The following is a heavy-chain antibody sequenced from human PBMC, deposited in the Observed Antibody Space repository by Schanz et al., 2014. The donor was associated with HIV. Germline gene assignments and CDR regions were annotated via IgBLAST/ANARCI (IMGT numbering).Heavy chain of an antibody. V-gene: IGHV3-23*01. Sequence: EVQLLESGGGLVQPGGSLRLSCAASGFTFSTYAMSWVRQAPGKGLEWVSAISGSGVNTYYADSVKGRFTISRDNSKNTLYLQMNSLRAKDTAVYYCAKGKGLTVVVVDAFDIWGQGTTVTVSS. D-gene: IGHD3-22*01. CDR3: AKGKGLTVVVVDAFDI. CDR2: ISGSGVNT. CDR1: GFTFSTYA. J-gene: IGHJ3*02.